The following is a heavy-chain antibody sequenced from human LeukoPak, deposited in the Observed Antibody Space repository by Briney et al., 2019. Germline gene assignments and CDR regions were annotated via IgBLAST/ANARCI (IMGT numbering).Heavy chain of an antibody. CDR2: IYIGGNT. V-gene: IGHV3-53*01. D-gene: IGHD5-24*01. J-gene: IGHJ4*02. CDR1: GFTVSSNY. Sequence: WGSLRLSCEASGFTVSSNYMSWVRQAPGKGLEWVSVIYIGGNTYHADSAKGRFTISRDNSKNTLYLQMNSLRAEDTAMYYCARGDGYNYFDYWGQGTLVTVSS. CDR3: ARGDGYNYFDY.